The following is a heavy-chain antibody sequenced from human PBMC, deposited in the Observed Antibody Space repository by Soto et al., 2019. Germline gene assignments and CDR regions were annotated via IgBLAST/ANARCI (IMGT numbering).Heavy chain of an antibody. CDR3: TTDTAPDVDYGDYYYYGRDV. V-gene: IGHV3-15*07. Sequence: PGGSLRLSCAASGFTFSNAWMNWVRQAPGKGLEWVGRIKSKTDGGTTDYAAPVKRTLTISRDDSKNTLYLQMNSLKTEDTAVDYCTTDTAPDVDYGDYYYYGRDVWGQGTTATVS. CDR2: IKSKTDGGTT. J-gene: IGHJ6*02. CDR1: GFTFSNAW. D-gene: IGHD4-17*01.